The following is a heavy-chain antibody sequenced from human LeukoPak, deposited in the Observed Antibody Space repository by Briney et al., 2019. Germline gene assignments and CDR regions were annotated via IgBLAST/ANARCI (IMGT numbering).Heavy chain of an antibody. Sequence: SETLSLTCTVSGGSISSYYWSWIRQPPGKGLEWIGYIYYSGSTNYNPSLKSRVTISVDTSKNQFSLKLSSVTAADTAVYYCAGSIAARRTTERTIDYWGQGTLVTVSS. CDR2: IYYSGST. CDR3: AGSIAARRTTERTIDY. J-gene: IGHJ4*02. D-gene: IGHD6-6*01. CDR1: GGSISSYY. V-gene: IGHV4-59*08.